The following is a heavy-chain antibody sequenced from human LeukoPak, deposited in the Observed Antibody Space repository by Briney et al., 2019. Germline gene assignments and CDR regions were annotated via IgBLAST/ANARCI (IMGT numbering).Heavy chain of an antibody. Sequence: GGSLRLSCAASGFTVSSNYMSWVRQAPGKGLEWVSGISWNSGSIGYADSVKGRFTISRDNAKNSLYLQMNSLRAEDTALYYCAEDVSSGYYPTAFDYWGQGTLVTVSS. J-gene: IGHJ4*02. V-gene: IGHV3-9*01. CDR1: GFTVSSNY. D-gene: IGHD3-22*01. CDR2: ISWNSGSI. CDR3: AEDVSSGYYPTAFDY.